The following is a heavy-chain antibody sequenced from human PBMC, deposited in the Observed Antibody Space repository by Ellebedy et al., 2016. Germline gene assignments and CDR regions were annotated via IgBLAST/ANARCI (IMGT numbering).Heavy chain of an antibody. V-gene: IGHV3-11*04. D-gene: IGHD3-16*01. CDR1: GFTFSDHF. CDR3: ARGVGGTSLNWLDP. J-gene: IGHJ5*02. Sequence: GGSLRLXXAASGFTFSDHFMGWIRQAPGKGLEWLSHISNSGDPISYADSVKGRFTISRDNAKDSLYLQMNSLRVEDTAVYYCARGVGGTSLNWLDPWGQGTLVTVSS. CDR2: ISNSGDPI.